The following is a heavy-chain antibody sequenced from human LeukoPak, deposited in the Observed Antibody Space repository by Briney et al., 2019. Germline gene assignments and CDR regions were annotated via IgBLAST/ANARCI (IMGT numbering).Heavy chain of an antibody. CDR1: GFTVSSNY. Sequence: GSLRLSCAASGFTVSSNYMSWVRQAPGKGLEWVSVIYSGGSTHYADSVKGRFTISRDNSKNTLYLQMNSLRAEDTAVYYCAREGGGLYYDSSGRSDAFDIWGQGTMVTVSS. CDR3: AREGGGLYYDSSGRSDAFDI. J-gene: IGHJ3*02. V-gene: IGHV3-53*01. D-gene: IGHD3-22*01. CDR2: IYSGGST.